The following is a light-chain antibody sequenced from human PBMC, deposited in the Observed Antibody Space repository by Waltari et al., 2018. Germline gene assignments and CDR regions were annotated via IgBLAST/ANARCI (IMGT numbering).Light chain of an antibody. CDR3: QQSHSTPWT. CDR2: AAS. CDR1: QSISSY. Sequence: DIQMTQSPSSLSASVGDRVTITCRASQSISSYLNWYQQKPGKAPKLLIYAASSLQSGVPSRFGGSGSGTDFTLTISNLQPEDFATYYCQQSHSTPWTFGQGTKVEI. V-gene: IGKV1-39*01. J-gene: IGKJ1*01.